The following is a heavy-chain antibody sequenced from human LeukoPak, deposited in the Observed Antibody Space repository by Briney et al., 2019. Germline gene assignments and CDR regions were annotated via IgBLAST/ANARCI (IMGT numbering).Heavy chain of an antibody. V-gene: IGHV3-73*01. J-gene: IGHJ4*02. CDR2: IRSKANSYAT. Sequence: GGSLRLSCAASGFTFSGSAMHWVRQASGKGLEWVGRIRSKANSYATAYAASVKGRFTISRDDSKNTAYLQMNSLKTEDTAVYYCTSLLTSELPFDYWGQGTLVTVSS. D-gene: IGHD1-26*01. CDR3: TSLLTSELPFDY. CDR1: GFTFSGSA.